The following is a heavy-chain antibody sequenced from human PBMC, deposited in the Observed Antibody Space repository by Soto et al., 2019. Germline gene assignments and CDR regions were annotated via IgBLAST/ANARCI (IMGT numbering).Heavy chain of an antibody. CDR3: ARVGLLCSSTSCYGNWFDP. D-gene: IGHD2-2*01. CDR2: IYYSGST. CDR1: GGSVSSGDYY. V-gene: IGHV4-61*08. Sequence: QVQLQESGPGLVKPSETLSLTCTVSGGSVSSGDYYWGWIRQPPGKGLEWIGYIYYSGSTNYNPSIKSRITISVDTSKNQFSLRLYSVTTADTAVYYCARVGLLCSSTSCYGNWFDPWGQGTLVTVSS. J-gene: IGHJ5*02.